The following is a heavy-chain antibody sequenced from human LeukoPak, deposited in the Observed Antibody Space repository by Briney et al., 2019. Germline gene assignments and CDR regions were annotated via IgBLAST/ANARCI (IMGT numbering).Heavy chain of an antibody. J-gene: IGHJ4*02. V-gene: IGHV4-38-2*02. CDR3: ARDPISTAMAPDY. CDR1: GYSISSGYY. CDR2: IYHSGST. D-gene: IGHD5-18*01. Sequence: SETLSLTCTVSGYSISSGYYWGWIRQPPGKGLEWIGSIYHSGSTYYNPSLKSRVTITVDTSKNQFSLKLSSVTAADTAVYYCARDPISTAMAPDYWGQGTLVTVSS.